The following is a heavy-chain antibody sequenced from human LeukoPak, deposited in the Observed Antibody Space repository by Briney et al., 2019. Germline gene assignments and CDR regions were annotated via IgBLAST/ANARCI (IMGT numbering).Heavy chain of an antibody. CDR1: GGSISSSGRF. Sequence: PSETLSLTCTVSGGSISSSGRFWGWIRQHPGKGLEWIGYIYDTGNAYYNPSLKSRLTISVDTSKNQFFLKLTSMTAADTAVYFCARGTLTMSDAFDTWGQGTMVTVSS. D-gene: IGHD3-22*01. J-gene: IGHJ3*02. CDR3: ARGTLTMSDAFDT. V-gene: IGHV4-31*03. CDR2: IYDTGNA.